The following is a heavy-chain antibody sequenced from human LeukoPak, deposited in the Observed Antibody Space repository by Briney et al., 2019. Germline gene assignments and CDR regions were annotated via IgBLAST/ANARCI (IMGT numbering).Heavy chain of an antibody. CDR1: GFTFSSYA. CDR3: ANDRIAAAGIIY. CDR2: ISGGGGSP. D-gene: IGHD6-13*01. V-gene: IGHV3-23*01. J-gene: IGHJ4*02. Sequence: GGTLTLSCAPSGFTFSSYAMSWLRQAPGKGLEWVSAISGGGGSPYYADSVKGRFTISRDNSKNTLYLQMNSLRAEDTAVYYCANDRIAAAGIIYWGQGTLVTVSS.